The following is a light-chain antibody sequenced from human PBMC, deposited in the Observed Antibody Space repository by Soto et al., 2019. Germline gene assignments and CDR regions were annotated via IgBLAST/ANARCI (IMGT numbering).Light chain of an antibody. Sequence: IQMTQSPSTLSASVGDRVTITCRARQSISTWLAWYQQKPGKAPKLLIYKSSTLESGVPLRFSRSGSGTDFTLTISSLQPDDFATYYCQQYNRYRTFGQPTKVEI. J-gene: IGKJ1*01. CDR3: QQYNRYRT. CDR1: QSISTW. V-gene: IGKV1-5*03. CDR2: KSS.